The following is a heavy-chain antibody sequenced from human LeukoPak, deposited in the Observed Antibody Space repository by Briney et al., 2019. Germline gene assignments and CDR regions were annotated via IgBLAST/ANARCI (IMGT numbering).Heavy chain of an antibody. V-gene: IGHV4-39*07. CDR1: GGSISSSSYY. CDR2: IYTSGST. CDR3: ARDPYGDYWFDY. D-gene: IGHD4-17*01. Sequence: PSETLSLTCTVSGGSISSSSYYWGWIRQPPGKGLEWIGSIYTSGSTNYNPSLKSRVTMSVDTSKNQFSLKLSSVTAADTAVYYCARDPYGDYWFDYWGQGTLVTVSS. J-gene: IGHJ4*02.